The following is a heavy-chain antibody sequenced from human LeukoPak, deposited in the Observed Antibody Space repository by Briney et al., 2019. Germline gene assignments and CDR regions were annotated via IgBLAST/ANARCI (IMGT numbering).Heavy chain of an antibody. CDR1: GYSFTNYW. J-gene: IGHJ4*02. Sequence: GESLKISCKGSGYSFTNYWIGWVRQMPGKGLEWMGIIYPGDSDTRYSPSFQGPVTISADKSISTAYLQWSSLKASDTAMYYCARRNYYDSSGYYFDYWGQGTLVTVSS. CDR3: ARRNYYDSSGYYFDY. V-gene: IGHV5-51*01. CDR2: IYPGDSDT. D-gene: IGHD3-22*01.